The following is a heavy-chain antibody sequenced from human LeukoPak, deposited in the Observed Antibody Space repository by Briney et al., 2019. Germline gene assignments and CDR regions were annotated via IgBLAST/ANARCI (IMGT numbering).Heavy chain of an antibody. V-gene: IGHV3-7*05. D-gene: IGHD6-25*01. CDR2: IKQDGRPK. J-gene: IGHJ4*02. CDR1: EFSFSSSW. Sequence: GGSLRLSCAASEFSFSSSWMNWVRQAPGKGLEWVANIKQDGRPKYYVDSVKGRFTISRDNAKNSLYLQMNSLRAEDTAVYYCGGGGYWGQGILVIVSS. CDR3: GGGGY.